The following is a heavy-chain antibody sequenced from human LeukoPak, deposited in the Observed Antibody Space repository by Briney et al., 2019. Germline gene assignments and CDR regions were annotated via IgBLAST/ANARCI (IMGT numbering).Heavy chain of an antibody. CDR1: GYSISSGYY. D-gene: IGHD2-2*01. CDR3: AREIVVVPAAYDY. J-gene: IGHJ4*02. Sequence: SETLSLTCTVSGYSISSGYYWGWTRQPPGKGLEWIGSIYHSGSTYYNPSLKSRVTISVDTSKNQFSLKLSSVTAADTAVYYCAREIVVVPAAYDYWGQGTLVTVSS. V-gene: IGHV4-38-2*02. CDR2: IYHSGST.